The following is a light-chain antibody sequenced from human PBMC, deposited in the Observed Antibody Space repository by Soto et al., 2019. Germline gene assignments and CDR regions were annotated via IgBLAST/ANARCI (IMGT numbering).Light chain of an antibody. J-gene: IGKJ5*01. V-gene: IGKV1-5*01. CDR3: QQFHSFPIT. CDR2: DAS. Sequence: DIQMTQSPSTLSASAGDRVTITCRASQSITIWLAWYQQKPGKAPKLLIYDASTLESGVPSRFSGSGSGTEFTLTSSSLQPDDFATYYCQQFHSFPITFGQGTQLEIK. CDR1: QSITIW.